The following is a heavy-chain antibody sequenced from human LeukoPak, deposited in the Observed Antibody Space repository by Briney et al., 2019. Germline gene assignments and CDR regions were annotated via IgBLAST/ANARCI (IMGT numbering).Heavy chain of an antibody. J-gene: IGHJ4*02. Sequence: ASVKVSCKASGYTFTGYYMHWVRQAPGQGLEWMGWINPDTGGTSYAQRFQGRVTMTRDTSISTAYMELSRLTSDDTAVYYGARGGEVCSSTSYYRGHEYWGQGTLVTVSS. V-gene: IGHV1-2*02. CDR1: GYTFTGYY. CDR2: INPDTGGT. D-gene: IGHD2-2*01. CDR3: ARGGEVCSSTSYYRGHEY.